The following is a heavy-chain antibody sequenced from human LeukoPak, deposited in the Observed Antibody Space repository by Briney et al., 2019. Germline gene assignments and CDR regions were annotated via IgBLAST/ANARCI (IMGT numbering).Heavy chain of an antibody. D-gene: IGHD5-12*01. CDR2: ISGSGGST. J-gene: IGHJ6*03. CDR1: GFTFSSYA. CDR3: ARDGATFSGYDWYYYMDV. V-gene: IGHV3-23*01. Sequence: ETGGSLRLSCAASGFTFSSYAMSWVRQAPGKGLEWVSSISGSGGSTYYADYVKGRFTISRDNSKNTLDLQMNSLRAEDTAVYYCARDGATFSGYDWYYYMDVWGKGTTVTVSS.